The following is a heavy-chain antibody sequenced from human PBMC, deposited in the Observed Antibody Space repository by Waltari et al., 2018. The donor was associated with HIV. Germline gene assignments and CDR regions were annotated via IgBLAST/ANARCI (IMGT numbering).Heavy chain of an antibody. CDR1: GFTFINYS. CDR2: IWADGSHE. D-gene: IGHD3-10*01. CDR3: ARDQHSATNYYGLDV. Sequence: QVHLVESGGAVVQAGKSLRLSCSASGFTFINYSMHWVRQGPGKGLEWLSVIWADGSHESYADFAKGRFTISRDDSDNTLFLYLSGLRADDTAVYYCARDQHSATNYYGLDVWGQGTTVTVS. J-gene: IGHJ6*02. V-gene: IGHV3-33*02.